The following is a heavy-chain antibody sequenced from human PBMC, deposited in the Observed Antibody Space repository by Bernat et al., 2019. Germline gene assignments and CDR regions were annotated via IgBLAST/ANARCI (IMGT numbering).Heavy chain of an antibody. V-gene: IGHV3-21*05. Sequence: EVQLVESGGGLVKPGGSLRLSCAASGFTFSSYSMNWVRQAPGKGLELVSYISSSSSYIYNADSVKGRFTISRDNAKNSLYLQMNSLGAEDTAVYYCARDSGGLDYWGQGTLVTVSS. CDR3: ARDSGGLDY. CDR2: ISSSSSYI. D-gene: IGHD2-15*01. J-gene: IGHJ4*02. CDR1: GFTFSSYS.